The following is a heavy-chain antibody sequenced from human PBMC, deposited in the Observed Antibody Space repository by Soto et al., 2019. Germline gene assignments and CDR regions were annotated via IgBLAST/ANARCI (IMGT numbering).Heavy chain of an antibody. CDR1: GFTFSNYA. J-gene: IGHJ4*02. Sequence: EVQLLESGGGLVQPGGSLRLSCAASGFTFSNYALSWVRQAPGKGLEWVSIISASGGSTFYADSVKGRCTISRDNSKNTLYLQMTNLRAEDTAVYYCAKHFDSGCPDYWGQGTLVTVSS. CDR3: AKHFDSGCPDY. D-gene: IGHD6-19*01. V-gene: IGHV3-23*01. CDR2: ISASGGST.